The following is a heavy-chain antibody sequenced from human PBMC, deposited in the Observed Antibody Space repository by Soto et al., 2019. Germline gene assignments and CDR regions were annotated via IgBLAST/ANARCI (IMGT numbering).Heavy chain of an antibody. V-gene: IGHV1-18*01. Sequence: ASVKVSCKASGYTFTSYGISWVRQAPGQGLEWMGWISAYNGNTNYAQKLQGRVTMTTDTSTSTAYMELRSLRSDDTAVYYCAREVDYYGSGSSIDYWGQGTLVTVSS. J-gene: IGHJ4*02. CDR2: ISAYNGNT. CDR1: GYTFTSYG. CDR3: AREVDYYGSGSSIDY. D-gene: IGHD3-10*01.